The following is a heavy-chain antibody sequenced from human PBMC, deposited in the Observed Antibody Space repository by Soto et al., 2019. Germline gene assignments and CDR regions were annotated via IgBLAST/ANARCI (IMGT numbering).Heavy chain of an antibody. CDR2: VTHSGST. CDR1: GGSLRGSY. D-gene: IGHD2-21*01. Sequence: QVHLQQWGAGLLKPSETLSLTCGVYGGSLRGSYWSWIRQPPGKALEWLGKVTHSGSTTFNPSLTSRVSVSVDTSDNQFPLKLTSVNAADTAVYYCARGHIPVYGPVPDYFDSWGQGTLVTVSS. V-gene: IGHV4-34*02. CDR3: ARGHIPVYGPVPDYFDS. J-gene: IGHJ4*02.